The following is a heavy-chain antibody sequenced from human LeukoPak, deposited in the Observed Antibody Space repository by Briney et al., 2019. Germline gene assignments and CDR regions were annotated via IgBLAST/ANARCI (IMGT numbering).Heavy chain of an antibody. J-gene: IGHJ4*02. CDR3: ATGDIVVVPAASAAGFDY. V-gene: IGHV1-3*01. CDR2: INAGNGNT. CDR1: GYSFTSFA. D-gene: IGHD2-2*01. Sequence: ASVKVSCKASGYSFTSFAIHWVRQAPGQRLEWMGWINAGNGNTKYSQKFQGRVTITRDTSASTAYMELSSLRSEDTAVYYCATGDIVVVPAASAAGFDYWGQGTLVTVSS.